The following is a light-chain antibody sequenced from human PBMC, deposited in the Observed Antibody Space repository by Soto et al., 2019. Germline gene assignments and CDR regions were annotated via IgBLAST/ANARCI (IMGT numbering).Light chain of an antibody. CDR3: MQSIQLSPT. V-gene: IGKV2D-29*01. CDR1: QSLLHSDGKTY. Sequence: DIVMTQTPLSLSVTPGQPASISCKSSQSLLHSDGKTYLYWYLQKSGQPPQLLIYEVSNRFYGVPDRFSGSGSGTDFTLKISRVEAEDVGVYYCMQSIQLSPTFGQGTKVEIK. CDR2: EVS. J-gene: IGKJ1*01.